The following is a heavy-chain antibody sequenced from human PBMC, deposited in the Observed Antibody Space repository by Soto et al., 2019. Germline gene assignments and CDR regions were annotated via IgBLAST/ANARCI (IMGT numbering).Heavy chain of an antibody. Sequence: EVQLVESGGGLVQPGGSLRLSCAASGFTFSSYWMSWVRQAPGKGLEWVANIKQDGSEKYYVDSMKGRFTISRDNAKNSLYLQMNSLRAEDTAVYYCASLAVVTMIVVPKGQWGQGTLVTVSS. J-gene: IGHJ4*02. D-gene: IGHD3-22*01. CDR1: GFTFSSYW. CDR3: ASLAVVTMIVVPKGQ. CDR2: IKQDGSEK. V-gene: IGHV3-7*03.